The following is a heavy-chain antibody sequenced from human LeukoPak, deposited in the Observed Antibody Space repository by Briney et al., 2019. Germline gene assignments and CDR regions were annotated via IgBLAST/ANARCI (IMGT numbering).Heavy chain of an antibody. V-gene: IGHV3-11*01. CDR3: ARARDCSGGSCYSGYFDY. J-gene: IGHJ4*02. CDR1: GFTFSDYY. CDR2: ISSSGSTI. Sequence: GGSLRLSRAASGFTFSDYYMSWIRQAPGKGLEWVSYISSSGSTIYYADSVKGRFTISRDNAKNSLYLQMNSLRAEDTAVYYCARARDCSGGSCYSGYFDYWGQGTLVTVSS. D-gene: IGHD2-15*01.